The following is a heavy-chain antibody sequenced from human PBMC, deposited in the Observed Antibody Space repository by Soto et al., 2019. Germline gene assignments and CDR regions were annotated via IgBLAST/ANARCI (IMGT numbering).Heavy chain of an antibody. Sequence: QVQLVQSGAEVKKPGSSGKVSCKASGGTFSSYTFSWVRQAPGQGIEWMGGIVPLFGTTNDAKIFQGRVTISADESTSTVYMERSSLRSEDSAMYYCARDGDVTSTRTRGALDLWGQGTVISVSS. CDR3: ARDGDVTSTRTRGALDL. CDR1: GGTFSSYT. V-gene: IGHV1-69*01. D-gene: IGHD2-2*01. CDR2: IVPLFGTT. J-gene: IGHJ3*01.